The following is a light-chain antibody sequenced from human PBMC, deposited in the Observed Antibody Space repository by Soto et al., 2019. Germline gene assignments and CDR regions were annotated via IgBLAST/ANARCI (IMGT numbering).Light chain of an antibody. Sequence: DIQMTQSPSSLSASVGDRVTITCRSSQSISSFLNWYQQKPGKAPKLLIYAASSLQSGVPSRFSGSGSGTDFTLTTSSLQPEDFATYYCQQSYSAPLTFGGGAKVAIK. CDR2: AAS. CDR1: QSISSF. CDR3: QQSYSAPLT. V-gene: IGKV1-39*01. J-gene: IGKJ4*01.